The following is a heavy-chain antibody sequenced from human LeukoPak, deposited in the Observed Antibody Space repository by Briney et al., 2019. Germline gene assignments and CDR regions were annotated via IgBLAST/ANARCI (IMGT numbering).Heavy chain of an antibody. D-gene: IGHD2-15*01. CDR1: GFTFSTYG. V-gene: IGHV3-30*18. Sequence: GGSLRLSCAASGFTFSTYGMHWVRQAPGKGLEWVAAILYDGSDKYYADSVKGRFTISRDNSKNTLYLQMNSLRPEDTAVYYCANALRGGGTCWYWFDPWGQGTLVTVSS. CDR3: ANALRGGGTCWYWFDP. CDR2: ILYDGSDK. J-gene: IGHJ5*02.